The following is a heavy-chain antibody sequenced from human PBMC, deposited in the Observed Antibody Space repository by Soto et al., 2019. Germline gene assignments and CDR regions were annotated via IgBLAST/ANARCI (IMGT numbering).Heavy chain of an antibody. CDR3: ARDLYGLGDSGWLIDS. V-gene: IGHV4-4*07. CDR1: GASVSTAY. CDR2: IHASGTT. D-gene: IGHD6-19*01. Sequence: QVQLQESGPGLVKPSETLSLTCTVSGASVSTAYWNWVRQAAGNRLEWIGRIHASGTTNYNPSLSRRVTMSVDTAKNQFSLKVSSVTAADTAVYYCARDLYGLGDSGWLIDSWGQGTLVSVSS. J-gene: IGHJ4*02.